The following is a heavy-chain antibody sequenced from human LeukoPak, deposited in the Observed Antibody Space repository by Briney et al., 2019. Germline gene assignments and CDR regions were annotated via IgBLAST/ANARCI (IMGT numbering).Heavy chain of an antibody. Sequence: GESLKISCRASGYNFITYWIGWVRQMPGKGLEWMGIIYPGDFDTRYSPSFQGQVTISADKSISTTYLQWSSLKASDTAIYYCARASGDGRFDYWGQGTLVTVSS. J-gene: IGHJ4*02. CDR2: IYPGDFDT. V-gene: IGHV5-51*01. CDR3: ARASGDGRFDY. CDR1: GYNFITYW. D-gene: IGHD4-17*01.